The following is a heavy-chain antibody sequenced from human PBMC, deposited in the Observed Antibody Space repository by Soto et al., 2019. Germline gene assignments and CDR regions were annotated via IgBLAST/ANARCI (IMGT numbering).Heavy chain of an antibody. D-gene: IGHD3-10*01. CDR2: INPDSGYT. V-gene: IGHV1-8*01. CDR3: ASGGRRPLWFGDLSQDF. J-gene: IGHJ4*02. Sequence: QVRLVQSGAEVKKPGASVKVSCKASGYTFTNYESNWVRQATGQGLEWMAWINPDSGYTGYAQKFQGRVTMTRDTSRNPVFMELNSLKSEDTSIYYCASGGRRPLWFGDLSQDFWGQGTPITVSS. CDR1: GYTFTNYE.